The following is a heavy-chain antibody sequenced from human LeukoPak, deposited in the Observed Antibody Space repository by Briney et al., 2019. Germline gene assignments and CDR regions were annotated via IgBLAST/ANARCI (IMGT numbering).Heavy chain of an antibody. D-gene: IGHD6-6*01. CDR1: GFTVSNTY. CDR3: ARDRGIAAHYGMDV. Sequence: PGGSLRLSCAASGFTVSNTYMSWVRQAPGKGLEWVSVISSGGGTYFADSVKGRFTISRDNSKNTVFLQMNNLRADDTAMYYCARDRGIAAHYGMDVWGQGTTVTASS. J-gene: IGHJ6*02. V-gene: IGHV3-53*01. CDR2: ISSGGGT.